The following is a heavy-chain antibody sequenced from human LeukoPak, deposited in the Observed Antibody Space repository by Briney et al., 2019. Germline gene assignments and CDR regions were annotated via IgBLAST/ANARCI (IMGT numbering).Heavy chain of an antibody. J-gene: IGHJ4*02. D-gene: IGHD1-26*01. CDR3: ARARHVGATSRY. Sequence: ASVKVSCKTSGFTFTTYTMHWVRQAPGQRLEWMGWINAANGNTQYSQKFQGRVTITRDTSASTAYMELSSLRSDDTAVYYCARARHVGATSRYWGQGTLVTVSS. CDR2: INAANGNT. V-gene: IGHV1-3*01. CDR1: GFTFTTYT.